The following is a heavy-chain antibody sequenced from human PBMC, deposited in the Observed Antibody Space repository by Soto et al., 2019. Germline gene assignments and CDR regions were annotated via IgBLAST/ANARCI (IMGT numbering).Heavy chain of an antibody. V-gene: IGHV1-8*01. CDR3: ASSPDYGDFFDI. D-gene: IGHD4-17*01. CDR1: GYTFTSYD. J-gene: IGHJ3*02. CDR2: MNPNSGNT. Sequence: ASVKVSCKASGYTFTSYDINWVRQATGQGLEWMGWMNPNSGNTGYAQKFQGRVTMTRNTSISTAYMELSSLRSEDTAVYYCASSPDYGDFFDIWGQGTMVTVSS.